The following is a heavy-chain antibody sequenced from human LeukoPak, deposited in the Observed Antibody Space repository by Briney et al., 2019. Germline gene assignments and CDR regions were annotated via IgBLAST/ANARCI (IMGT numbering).Heavy chain of an antibody. V-gene: IGHV1-69*04. CDR2: IIPILGIA. Sequence: SVKVSCKASGGTFSSYAINWVRQAPGQGLEWMGRIIPILGIANYAQKFQGRVTITADKSTSTAYMELSSLRSEDTAVYYCARGYCSSTSCSRAEYFQHWGQGTLVTVSS. J-gene: IGHJ1*01. CDR1: GGTFSSYA. CDR3: ARGYCSSTSCSRAEYFQH. D-gene: IGHD2-2*01.